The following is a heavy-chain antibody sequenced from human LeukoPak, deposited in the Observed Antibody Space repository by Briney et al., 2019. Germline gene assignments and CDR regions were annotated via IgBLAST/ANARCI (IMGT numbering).Heavy chain of an antibody. J-gene: IGHJ5*02. CDR2: INTNTGNP. CDR3: ARGPTKQRKNWFDP. Sequence: ASVKVSCKASGYTFTSYAMNWVRQAPGQGLEWMGWINTNTGNPTYAQGFTGRFVFSLDTSVSTAYLQISSLKAEDTAVYYCARGPTKQRKNWFDPWGQGTLVTVSS. D-gene: IGHD6-25*01. V-gene: IGHV7-4-1*02. CDR1: GYTFTSYA.